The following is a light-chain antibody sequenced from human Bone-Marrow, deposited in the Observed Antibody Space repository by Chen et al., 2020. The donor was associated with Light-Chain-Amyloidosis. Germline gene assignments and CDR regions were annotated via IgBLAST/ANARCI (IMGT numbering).Light chain of an antibody. CDR2: RDT. CDR1: DLPTKY. Sequence: SYELTQPPPVSVSPGQTARFTCSGDDLPTKYAYWYQQKPGQAPLLVIHRDTERPSGSSERFSGSSTGTTATLTISGVQAEDEADYHCQSADSSGTYEVIFGGGTKLTVL. V-gene: IGLV3-25*03. J-gene: IGLJ2*01. CDR3: QSADSSGTYEVI.